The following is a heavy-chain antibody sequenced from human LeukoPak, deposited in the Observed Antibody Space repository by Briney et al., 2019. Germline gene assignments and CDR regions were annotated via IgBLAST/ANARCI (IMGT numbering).Heavy chain of an antibody. V-gene: IGHV1-18*01. CDR1: GYVFTSYG. Sequence: ASVKVSCKASGYVFTSYGISWVRQAPGQGLEWMGWISGYNGNTYYAQKFQGRVTMTTDTSTSTAYMELRSLRSDDTAVYYCARGASRSFDFWGQGTLVTVSS. CDR2: ISGYNGNT. CDR3: ARGASRSFDF. J-gene: IGHJ4*02.